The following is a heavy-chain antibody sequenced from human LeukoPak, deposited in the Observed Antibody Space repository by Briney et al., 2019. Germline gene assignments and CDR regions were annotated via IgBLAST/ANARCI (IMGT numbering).Heavy chain of an antibody. Sequence: GGSLRLSCAASGFTFSSYAMSWVRQAPGKGLEWVSAISGSGGSTYYADSVKGRFTISRDNSKNTLYLQVNSLRAEDTAVYYCAKDIVVVPAARWGDYWGQGTLVTVSS. J-gene: IGHJ4*02. CDR1: GFTFSSYA. CDR3: AKDIVVVPAARWGDY. CDR2: ISGSGGST. D-gene: IGHD2-2*01. V-gene: IGHV3-23*01.